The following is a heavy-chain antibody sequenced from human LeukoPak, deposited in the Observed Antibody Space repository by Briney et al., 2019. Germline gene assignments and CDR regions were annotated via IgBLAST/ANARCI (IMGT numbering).Heavy chain of an antibody. CDR2: ISSSGSIK. D-gene: IGHD6-13*01. CDR1: GFTFTDYY. J-gene: IGHJ4*02. Sequence: GGSLRLSCAASGFTFTDYYMSWIRQAPGKGLESVSSISSSGSIKNYADSVKGRFTISRDNAKNSLFLQMNSLRAEDTAVYYCARNTGFSWYEDYWGQGTLVTVSS. V-gene: IGHV3-11*01. CDR3: ARNTGFSWYEDY.